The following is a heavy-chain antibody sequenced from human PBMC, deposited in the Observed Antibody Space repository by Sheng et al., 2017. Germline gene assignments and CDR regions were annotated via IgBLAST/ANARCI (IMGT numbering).Heavy chain of an antibody. CDR2: IWYDGSNK. Sequence: QVQLVESGGGVVQPGRSLRLSCAASGFTFSSYGMHWVRQAPGKGLEWVAVIWYDGSNKYYADSVKGRFTISRDNSKNTLYLQMNSLRAEDTAVYYCAKELRFGSYYYYGMDVWGQGTT. D-gene: IGHD3-3*01. J-gene: IGHJ6*02. V-gene: IGHV3-33*06. CDR3: AKELRFGSYYYYGMDV. CDR1: GFTFSSYG.